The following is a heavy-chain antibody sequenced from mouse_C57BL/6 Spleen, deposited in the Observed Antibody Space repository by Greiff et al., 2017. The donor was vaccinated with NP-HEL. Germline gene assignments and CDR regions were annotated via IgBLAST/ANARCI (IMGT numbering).Heavy chain of an antibody. CDR1: GYTFTSYW. V-gene: IGHV1-5*01. CDR2: IYPGNSDT. J-gene: IGHJ4*01. D-gene: IGHD2-2*01. Sequence: EVQLQQSGTVLARPGASVKMSCKTSGYTFTSYWMHWVKQRPGQGLEWIGAIYPGNSDTSYNQKFKGKAKLTAVTSASTAYMELSSLTNEDSAVYYCTRYYGYDYAMDYWGQGTSVTVSS. CDR3: TRYYGYDYAMDY.